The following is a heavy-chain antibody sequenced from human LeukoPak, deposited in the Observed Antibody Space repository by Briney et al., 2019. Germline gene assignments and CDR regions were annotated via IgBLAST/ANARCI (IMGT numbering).Heavy chain of an antibody. Sequence: ASVKVSCKASGYTFTSYGISWVRQAPGQGLEWMGWISAYNGNTNYAQKLQGRVTMTTDTSTSTAYMELRSLRSDDTAVYYRASTIHCGGDCPFECWGQGTLVTVSS. CDR3: ASTIHCGGDCPFEC. J-gene: IGHJ4*02. V-gene: IGHV1-18*01. D-gene: IGHD2-21*02. CDR2: ISAYNGNT. CDR1: GYTFTSYG.